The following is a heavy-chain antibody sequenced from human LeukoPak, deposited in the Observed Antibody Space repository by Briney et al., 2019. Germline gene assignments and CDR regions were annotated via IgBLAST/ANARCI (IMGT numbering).Heavy chain of an antibody. J-gene: IGHJ4*02. CDR2: INPNSGGT. Sequence: EASVEVSCKASGYTFTGYYMHWVLQAPGQGLEWMGRINPNSGGTNYAQKFQGRVTMTRDTSISTAYMELSRLRSDDTAVYYCARGYYGSGSYSTIDYWGQGTLVTVSS. CDR1: GYTFTGYY. D-gene: IGHD3-10*01. V-gene: IGHV1-2*06. CDR3: ARGYYGSGSYSTIDY.